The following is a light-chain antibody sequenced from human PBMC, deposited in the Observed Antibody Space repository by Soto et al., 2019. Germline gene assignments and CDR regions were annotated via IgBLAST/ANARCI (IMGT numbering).Light chain of an antibody. V-gene: IGKV3-20*01. Sequence: IVLTQSHGTLSLSPGERATLSCRASQSVINNYLAWYQQKPGQPPRLLIFGASTRATGVPARFIGSGSGTDFTLTINRLEPEDFAVYYCQQYGSSRTFGQGTKVAIK. CDR2: GAS. CDR3: QQYGSSRT. CDR1: QSVINNY. J-gene: IGKJ1*01.